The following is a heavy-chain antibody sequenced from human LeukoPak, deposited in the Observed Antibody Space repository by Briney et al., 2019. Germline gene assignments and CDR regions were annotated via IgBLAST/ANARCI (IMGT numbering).Heavy chain of an antibody. CDR1: GGSISSDY. D-gene: IGHD5-12*01. Sequence: SETLSLTCTVSGGSISSDYWNWIRQPPGKGLEWIGYIFYSGSTNYNPSLKGRVTISVDTSKNQFSLEVSSVTAADTAVYYCARGGYSGLDYSIWGQGTLVTVSS. CDR2: IFYSGST. V-gene: IGHV4-59*01. J-gene: IGHJ4*02. CDR3: ARGGYSGLDYSI.